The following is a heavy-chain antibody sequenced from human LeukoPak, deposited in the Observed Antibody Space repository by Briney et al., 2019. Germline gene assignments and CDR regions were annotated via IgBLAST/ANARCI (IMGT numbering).Heavy chain of an antibody. CDR2: INPRGGST. V-gene: IGHV1-46*01. D-gene: IGHD2-15*01. Sequence: GASVKVSCKASGYTFTKYFMHWVRQAPGQGLEWMGIINPRGGSTGYAQKFQGRITMTTDMSTRTVYMELSSLESEDTAVYYCAREIGSYWGQGTLVTVSS. J-gene: IGHJ4*02. CDR1: GYTFTKYF. CDR3: AREIGSY.